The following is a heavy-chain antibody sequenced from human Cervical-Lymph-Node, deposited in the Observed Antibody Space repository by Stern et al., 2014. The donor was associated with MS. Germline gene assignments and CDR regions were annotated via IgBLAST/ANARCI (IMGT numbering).Heavy chain of an antibody. CDR3: ARDNGGWSVDS. V-gene: IGHV1-46*01. CDR2: ISPGGGST. J-gene: IGHJ4*02. CDR1: GYTFTSNK. Sequence: QVQLGQSGAEVKKPGASVKVSCKAFGYTFTSNKMHWVRQAPGQGLEWMGIISPGGGSTRYAQKLQGRVTMTRDTSTSTVYMELTSLRSEDTAVYSCARDNGGWSVDSWGQGTLVIVSS. D-gene: IGHD6-19*01.